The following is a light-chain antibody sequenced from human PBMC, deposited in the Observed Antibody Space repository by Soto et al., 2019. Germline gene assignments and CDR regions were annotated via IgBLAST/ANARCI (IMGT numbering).Light chain of an antibody. CDR1: QSITTW. CDR3: QQYNTYPLT. Sequence: DIQMTQSPSTLSASVGERVTITCRASQSITTWLAWYQQKPGKAPKLLIYKASSLEGGVPSRFSGSGSGTEFNITISSLQPDDFATYYCQQYNTYPLTFGGGTPVEIK. V-gene: IGKV1-5*03. CDR2: KAS. J-gene: IGKJ4*01.